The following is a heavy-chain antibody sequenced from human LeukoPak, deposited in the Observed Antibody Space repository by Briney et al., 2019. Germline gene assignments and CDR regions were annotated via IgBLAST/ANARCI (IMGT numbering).Heavy chain of an antibody. V-gene: IGHV3-48*02. J-gene: IGHJ3*02. Sequence: GGSLRLSCAASGFTFSTYSMNWVRQAPGKGLEWVLHSSGRTTTISYADSVKGRFTISRDNAKNSLYLQMNSLRDEDTAVYYCARGESYAFDIWGQGTMVTVSS. CDR1: GFTFSTYS. CDR3: ARGESYAFDI. CDR2: SSGRTTTI.